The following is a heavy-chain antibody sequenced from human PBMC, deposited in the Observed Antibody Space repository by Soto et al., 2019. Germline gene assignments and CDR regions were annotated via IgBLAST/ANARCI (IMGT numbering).Heavy chain of an antibody. J-gene: IGHJ4*02. D-gene: IGHD3-22*01. Sequence: QVQLVQSGAEVKKTGSSVKVSCKISGGIFSRHAIDWVRQAPGQGLEWMGGIVPKLGTVIYAQNLKARVTISADELTNTSDLEWSGLTFEDTAGYYCARPRTYDYESEGYYGHQFADGGQGTLVPVS. CDR3: ARPRTYDYESEGYYGHQFAD. CDR2: IVPKLGTV. V-gene: IGHV1-69*01. CDR1: GGIFSRHA.